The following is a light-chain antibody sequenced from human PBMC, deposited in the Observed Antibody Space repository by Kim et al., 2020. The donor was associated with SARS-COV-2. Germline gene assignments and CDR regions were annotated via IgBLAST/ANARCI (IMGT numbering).Light chain of an antibody. CDR3: SSYTGSSTVGV. Sequence: QSALTQPASVSGSPGQSVTISCTGTSSDVGNYKYVSWYQQYPGKAPKLMIYDVTNRPSGVSNRFSGSKSGNTASLTISGLQADDEADYYCSSYTGSSTVGVFGTGTKVTVL. CDR1: SSDVGNYKY. CDR2: DVT. V-gene: IGLV2-14*01. J-gene: IGLJ1*01.